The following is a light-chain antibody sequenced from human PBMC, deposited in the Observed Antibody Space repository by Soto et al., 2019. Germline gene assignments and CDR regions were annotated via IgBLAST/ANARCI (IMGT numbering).Light chain of an antibody. Sequence: EIVLTQSPATLSLSPGDSATLSCRASQSISNFLAWYQQKPGQAPRLLIYDASHRVTGVPGRFSGSGSGTDFTLTISSLEPDDFAVYHCQQLTTGTFGGGTKVEI. J-gene: IGKJ4*01. CDR1: QSISNF. CDR3: QQLTTGT. CDR2: DAS. V-gene: IGKV3-11*01.